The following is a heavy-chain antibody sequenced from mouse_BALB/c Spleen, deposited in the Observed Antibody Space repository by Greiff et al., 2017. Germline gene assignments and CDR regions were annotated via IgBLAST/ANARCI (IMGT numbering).Heavy chain of an antibody. CDR2: ISYSGST. V-gene: IGHV3-2*02. CDR1: GYSITSDYA. Sequence: EVQLVESGPGLVKPSQSLSLTCTVTGYSITSDYAWNWIRQFPGNKLEWMGYISYSGSTSYNPSLKSRISITRDTSKNQFFLQLNSVTTEDTATYYCARDGYPYYFDYWGQGTTLTVSS. J-gene: IGHJ2*01. CDR3: ARDGYPYYFDY. D-gene: IGHD1-1*01.